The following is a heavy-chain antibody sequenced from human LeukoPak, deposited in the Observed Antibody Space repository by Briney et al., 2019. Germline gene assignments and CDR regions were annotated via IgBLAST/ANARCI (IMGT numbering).Heavy chain of an antibody. Sequence: AISGSGGSTYYADPVKGRFTISRDNSKNTLYLQMNSLRTEDTAIYYCAKDRGIVGATSDYWGQGTLVTVSS. V-gene: IGHV3-23*01. D-gene: IGHD1-26*01. CDR2: ISGSGGST. CDR3: AKDRGIVGATSDY. J-gene: IGHJ4*02.